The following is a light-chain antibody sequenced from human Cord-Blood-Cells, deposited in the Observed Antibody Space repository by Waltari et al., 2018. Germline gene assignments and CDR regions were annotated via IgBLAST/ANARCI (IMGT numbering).Light chain of an antibody. Sequence: QSSLTPPPSASGSPGQSVTISCTGTSSDVGGSHHVSWYQPNPGKAPKLMIYEVRQRPSGVPDRFSGSKSGNTASLTVSGLQAEDEADYYCSSYAGSNNLVFGTGTKVTVL. CDR2: EVR. V-gene: IGLV2-8*01. J-gene: IGLJ1*01. CDR1: SSDVGGSHH. CDR3: SSYAGSNNLV.